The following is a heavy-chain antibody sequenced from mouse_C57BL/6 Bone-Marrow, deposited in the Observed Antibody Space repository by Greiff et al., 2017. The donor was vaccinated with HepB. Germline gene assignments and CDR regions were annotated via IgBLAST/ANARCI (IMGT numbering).Heavy chain of an antibody. V-gene: IGHV6-6*01. CDR2: IRNKANNHAT. CDR1: GFTFSDAW. J-gene: IGHJ2*01. Sequence: EVKVEESGGGLVQPGGSMKLSCAASGFTFSDAWMDWVRQSPEKGLEWVAEIRNKANNHATYYAESVKGRFTISRDDSKSSVYLQMNSLRAEDTGIYYCTAAYYYGSSLYFDYWGQGTTLTVSS. CDR3: TAAYYYGSSLYFDY. D-gene: IGHD1-1*01.